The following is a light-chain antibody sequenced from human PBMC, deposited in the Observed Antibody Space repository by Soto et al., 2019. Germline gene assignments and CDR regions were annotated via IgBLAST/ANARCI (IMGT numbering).Light chain of an antibody. CDR2: SND. V-gene: IGLV1-44*01. J-gene: IGLJ2*01. CDR3: AAWDDSLNGVV. CDR1: SSNIGSNT. Sequence: QSVLTQPPSASGTPGQRVTVSCSGSSSNIGSNTVSWYQLLPGTAPQPLIYSNDQRPPGVPDRFSGSKSGTSASLAISGLQSEDEADYYCAAWDDSLNGVVFGGGTQLTVL.